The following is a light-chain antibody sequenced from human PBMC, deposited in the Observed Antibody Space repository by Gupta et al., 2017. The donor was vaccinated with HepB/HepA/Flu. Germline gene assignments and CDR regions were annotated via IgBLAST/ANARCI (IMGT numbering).Light chain of an antibody. J-gene: IGKJ5*01. CDR1: QGIRDD. V-gene: IGKV1-17*01. CDR2: SAS. CDR3: RQHNGYPLT. Sequence: DIQMTQSPSSLSASVGDRVTITCRASQGIRDDLSWYQQKPGRAPKRLIYSASSLQNGVPSRFSGSGSGTEFTLTISSLQPEDSAIYYCRQHNGYPLTFGQGTRLDI.